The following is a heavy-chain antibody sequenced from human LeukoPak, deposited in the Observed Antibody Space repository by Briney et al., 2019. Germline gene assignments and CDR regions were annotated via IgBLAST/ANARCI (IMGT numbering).Heavy chain of an antibody. D-gene: IGHD1-1*01. CDR1: GGSVSSGSYY. CDR3: TKGHRGDYNDPINY. V-gene: IGHV4-61*01. CDR2: IFYSGST. J-gene: IGHJ4*02. Sequence: SETLSLTCTVSGGSVSSGSYYWSWIRQPPGKGLEWIGYIFYSGSTNYNPSLKSRVTISVDTSKNQFSLKLSSVTAADTAVYFCTKGHRGDYNDPINYWGQGTLVTVTS.